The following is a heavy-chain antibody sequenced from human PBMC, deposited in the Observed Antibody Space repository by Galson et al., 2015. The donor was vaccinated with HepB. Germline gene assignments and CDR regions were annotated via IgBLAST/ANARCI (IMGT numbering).Heavy chain of an antibody. V-gene: IGHV4-34*01. D-gene: IGHD6-19*01. CDR1: GGSFSGYY. CDR3: VERAVAGPLSWFDP. J-gene: IGHJ5*02. CDR2: TNHSGST. Sequence: LTCAVYGGSFSGYYWSWIRQPPGKGLEWIGETNHSGSTNYNPSLKSRVTILVDTSQNQFSLKLRSVTAADTAVYYCVERAVAGPLSWFDPWSQGTLVTVSS.